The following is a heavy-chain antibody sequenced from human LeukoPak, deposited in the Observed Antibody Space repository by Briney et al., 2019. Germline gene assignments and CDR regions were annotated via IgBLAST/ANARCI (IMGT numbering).Heavy chain of an antibody. V-gene: IGHV6-1*01. CDR1: GDSVSSNSAA. D-gene: IGHD5-18*01. CDR2: TYYRSKWYN. J-gene: IGHJ6*03. Sequence: SQTLSLTCAISGDSVSSNSAAWNWIRQSPSRGLEWLGRTYYRSKWYNDYAVSVKSRITINPDTSKNQFSLQLNSVTPEDTAVYYCARAYSYGRYYYYYYMDVWGKGTTVTVSS. CDR3: ARAYSYGRYYYYYYMDV.